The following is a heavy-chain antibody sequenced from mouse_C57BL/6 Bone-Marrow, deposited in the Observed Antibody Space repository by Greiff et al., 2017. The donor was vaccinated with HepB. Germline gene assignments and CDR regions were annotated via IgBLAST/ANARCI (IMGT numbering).Heavy chain of an antibody. Sequence: EVKLVESGPGMVKPSQSLSLTCTVTGYSITSGYDWHWIRHFPGNKLEWMGYISYSGSTNYNPSLKSRISITHDTSKNHFFLKLNSVTTEDTATYYCAREGFYYGSGFAYWGQGTLVTVSA. CDR2: ISYSGST. J-gene: IGHJ3*01. V-gene: IGHV3-1*01. CDR3: AREGFYYGSGFAY. D-gene: IGHD1-1*01. CDR1: GYSITSGYD.